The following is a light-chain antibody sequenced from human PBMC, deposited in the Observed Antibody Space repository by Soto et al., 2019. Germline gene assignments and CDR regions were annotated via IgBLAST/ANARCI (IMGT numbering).Light chain of an antibody. CDR3: QQRNKLCWT. V-gene: IGKV3-11*01. CDR2: DAS. Sequence: SLATISPSEGDRATXSCRASQSVSSYLAWYQEKPGHAPRLLIYDASNRATGIPARFSGSGSGTDFTLTISSLEPEDFAVYYCQQRNKLCWTFAQGGTVDI. CDR1: QSVSSY. J-gene: IGKJ1*01.